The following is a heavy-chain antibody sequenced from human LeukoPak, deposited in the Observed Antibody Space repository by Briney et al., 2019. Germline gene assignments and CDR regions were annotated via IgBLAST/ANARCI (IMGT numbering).Heavy chain of an antibody. CDR3: AKANQEYYYGSSGYPTFDY. CDR1: GFTFSSYA. Sequence: PGGSLRLSSAASGFTFSSYAMSWVRQAPGKGLEWGSGIRGSSGSTYYADSVKGRFTISRDNSKNALYLTMDSLRAEDTAVYYCAKANQEYYYGSSGYPTFDYWGQGTLVTVSS. V-gene: IGHV3-23*01. D-gene: IGHD3-22*01. J-gene: IGHJ4*02. CDR2: IRGSSGST.